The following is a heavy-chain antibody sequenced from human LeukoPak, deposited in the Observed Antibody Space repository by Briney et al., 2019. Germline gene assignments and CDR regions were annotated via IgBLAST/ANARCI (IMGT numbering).Heavy chain of an antibody. CDR1: GGSISSGGYY. Sequence: SETLSLTCTVSGGSISSGGYYWRWSRQPPGRGLGWIGYIYHSGSTYYNPSVKSRVTISVDRSKNQFSLKLSSVTAADTAVYYCAREDTGGLDYWGQGILVTVSP. CDR3: AREDTGGLDY. V-gene: IGHV4-30-2*01. J-gene: IGHJ4*02. D-gene: IGHD2-8*02. CDR2: IYHSGST.